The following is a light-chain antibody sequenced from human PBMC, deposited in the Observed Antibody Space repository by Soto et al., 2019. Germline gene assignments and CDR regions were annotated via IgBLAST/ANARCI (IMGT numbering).Light chain of an antibody. J-gene: IGLJ1*01. CDR2: GVS. CDR1: SSDVGAYKY. CDR3: SSFTGPTTLDV. Sequence: QSALTQPASVSGSPGQSVTISCTGTSSDVGAYKYVSWYQKHSGKAPKLMIYGVSNRPSGVSNRFSGSKSGNTAFLTISVLQPEDEADYYCSSFTGPTTLDVFGTGTKLTVL. V-gene: IGLV2-14*03.